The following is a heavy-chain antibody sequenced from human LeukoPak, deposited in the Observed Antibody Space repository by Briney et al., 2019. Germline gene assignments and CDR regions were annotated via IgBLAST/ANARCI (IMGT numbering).Heavy chain of an antibody. Sequence: ASVKVSCKASGYTFTSYGISWVRQAPGQGLEWMGWISAYNGNTNYAQKFQGRVTMTEDTSTDTAYMELSSLRSEDTAVYHCATARRIYYDSSGSYYWGQGTLVTVSS. CDR1: GYTFTSYG. V-gene: IGHV1-18*01. CDR3: ATARRIYYDSSGSYY. D-gene: IGHD3-22*01. J-gene: IGHJ4*02. CDR2: ISAYNGNT.